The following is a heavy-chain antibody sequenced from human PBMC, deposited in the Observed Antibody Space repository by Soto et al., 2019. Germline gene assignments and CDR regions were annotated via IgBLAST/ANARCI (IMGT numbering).Heavy chain of an antibody. CDR3: AKGNYAARDAFDI. D-gene: IGHD3-16*01. CDR1: GFTFNNYA. CDR2: ILDSGSGT. V-gene: IGHV3-23*01. Sequence: EVQLLGSGGGLVQPGGSLRLSCAASGFTFNNYAMSWVRQAPGKGLEWVSTILDSGSGTYYADSVKGRVTISRDNSKNTLYVQMNSLRAEDTAVYFCAKGNYAARDAFDIWGQGTMVTVSS. J-gene: IGHJ3*02.